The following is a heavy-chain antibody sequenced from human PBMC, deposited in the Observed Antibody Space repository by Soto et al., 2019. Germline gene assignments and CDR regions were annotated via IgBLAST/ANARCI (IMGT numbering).Heavy chain of an antibody. J-gene: IGHJ4*02. CDR2: INAGNGNT. V-gene: IGHV1-3*01. CDR1: GYTFTSYA. Sequence: ASVKVSCKASGYTFTSYAMHWVRQAPGQRLEWMGWINAGNGNTKYSQKFQGRVTISRDNAEDSLYLHMHSLRAEDTAVYHCVTQSRSRPFEYWGQGTLVTVSS. CDR3: VTQSRSRPFEY.